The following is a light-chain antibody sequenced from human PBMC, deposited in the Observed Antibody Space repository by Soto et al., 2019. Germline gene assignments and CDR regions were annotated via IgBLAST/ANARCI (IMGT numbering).Light chain of an antibody. CDR1: QSISNW. Sequence: DIQMTQSPSTLSAFVGDRVTITCRASQSISNWLAWYHQRPGKAPKLLIYDASSLESGVPSRFSGSGSGTEFTLTISSLQPDDFATYYCQQYYSYPLTFGGGTKVDIK. CDR3: QQYYSYPLT. V-gene: IGKV1-5*01. CDR2: DAS. J-gene: IGKJ4*01.